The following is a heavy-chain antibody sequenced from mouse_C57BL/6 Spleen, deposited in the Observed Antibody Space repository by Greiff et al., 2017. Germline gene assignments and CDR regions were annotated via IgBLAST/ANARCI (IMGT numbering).Heavy chain of an antibody. CDR3: TRLYDYDRSPYAMDY. J-gene: IGHJ4*01. Sequence: EVQLVESGEGLVKPGGSLKLSCAASGFTFSSYAMSWVRQTPEKRLEWVAYISSGGDYIYYADTVKGRFTISRDNARNTLYLQMSSLKSEDTAMYYCTRLYDYDRSPYAMDYWGQGTSVTVSS. CDR1: GFTFSSYA. D-gene: IGHD2-4*01. CDR2: ISSGGDYI. V-gene: IGHV5-9-1*02.